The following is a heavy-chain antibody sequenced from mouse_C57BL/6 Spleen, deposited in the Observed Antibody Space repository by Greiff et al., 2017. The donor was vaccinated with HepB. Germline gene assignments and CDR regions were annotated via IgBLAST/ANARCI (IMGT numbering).Heavy chain of an antibody. Sequence: QVQLQQSGAELARPGASVKLSCKASGYTFTSYGISWVKQRTGQGLEWIGEIYPRSGNTYYNEKFKGKATLTADKSSSTAYMELRSLTSEDSAVYFGARSRAYDYGYAMDYWGQGTSVTVSS. D-gene: IGHD2-4*01. V-gene: IGHV1-81*01. CDR2: IYPRSGNT. CDR3: ARSRAYDYGYAMDY. CDR1: GYTFTSYG. J-gene: IGHJ4*01.